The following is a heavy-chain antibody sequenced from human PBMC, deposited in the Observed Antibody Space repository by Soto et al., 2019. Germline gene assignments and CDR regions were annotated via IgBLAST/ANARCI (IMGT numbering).Heavy chain of an antibody. CDR3: TTEGPGYCSGGSCYAIDY. J-gene: IGHJ4*02. V-gene: IGHV3-15*01. CDR2: IKSKTDGGTI. D-gene: IGHD2-15*01. CDR1: GFTFSNAW. Sequence: EVQLVESGGGLVKPGGSLRLSCAASGFTFSNAWMSWVRQAPGKGLEWVGRIKSKTDGGTIDYAAPVKGRFTISRDDSKNTLYLQMNSLKTEDTAVYYCTTEGPGYCSGGSCYAIDYWGQGTLVTVSS.